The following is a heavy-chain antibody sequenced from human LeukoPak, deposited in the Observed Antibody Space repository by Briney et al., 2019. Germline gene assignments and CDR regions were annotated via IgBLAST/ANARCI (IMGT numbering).Heavy chain of an antibody. CDR2: IYYSGST. CDR1: GGSISSSSYY. Sequence: PSETLSLTCTVSGGSISSSSYYWGWIRQPPGKGLEWIGSIYYSGSTHYNPSLKSRVTISVDTSKNQFSLKLTSVTAADTAVYYCASRYVSSEVVIIPTAKNSWFDPWGQGTLVTVSS. D-gene: IGHD3-3*01. V-gene: IGHV4-39*07. CDR3: ASRYVSSEVVIIPTAKNSWFDP. J-gene: IGHJ5*02.